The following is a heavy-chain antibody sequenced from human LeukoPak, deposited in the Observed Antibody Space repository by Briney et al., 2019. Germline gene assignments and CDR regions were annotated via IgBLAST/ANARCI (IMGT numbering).Heavy chain of an antibody. V-gene: IGHV5-51*01. Sequence: GESLKSSCTGSGYSFTSYWIGWVRQVRVKGLEWMGIIYHGVSDTRYSPSFQGQIPISADKSISTAYLQWSSLKASDTAMYYCAREADEGLPSNWFDPWGQGTLVTVSS. J-gene: IGHJ5*02. CDR1: GYSFTSYW. D-gene: IGHD6-19*01. CDR2: IYHGVSDT. CDR3: AREADEGLPSNWFDP.